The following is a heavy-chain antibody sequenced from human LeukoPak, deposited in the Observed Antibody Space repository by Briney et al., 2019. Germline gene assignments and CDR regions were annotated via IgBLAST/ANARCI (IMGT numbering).Heavy chain of an antibody. CDR2: IYYSGST. Sequence: PSETLSLTCTVSGGSISSYYWSWIRQPAGKGLEWIGSIYYSGSTYYNPSLKSRVTISVDTSKNQFSLKLSSVTAADTAVYYCARIIAVAGRGGDYFDYWGQGTLVTVSS. CDR3: ARIIAVAGRGGDYFDY. D-gene: IGHD6-19*01. V-gene: IGHV4-59*05. J-gene: IGHJ4*02. CDR1: GGSISSYY.